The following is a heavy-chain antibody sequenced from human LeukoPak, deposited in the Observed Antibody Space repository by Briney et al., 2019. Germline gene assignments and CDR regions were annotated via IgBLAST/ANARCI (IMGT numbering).Heavy chain of an antibody. D-gene: IGHD2-21*01. CDR2: IYYSGST. CDR3: ARVGPSSITFDI. V-gene: IGHV4-59*12. CDR1: GGSITNYY. Sequence: SETLSLTCTVSGGSITNYYWSWIRQSPGKGLEWIGYIYYSGSTNYNPSLKSRVTMSLDTSKNQFSLKLSSVTAADTAVYYCARVGPSSITFDIWGQGTMVTVSS. J-gene: IGHJ3*02.